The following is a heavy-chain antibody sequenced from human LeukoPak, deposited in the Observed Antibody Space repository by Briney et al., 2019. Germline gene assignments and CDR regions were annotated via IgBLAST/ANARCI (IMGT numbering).Heavy chain of an antibody. D-gene: IGHD4-17*01. CDR1: GFTFSSYE. V-gene: IGHV3-48*03. Sequence: GGSLRLSCAASGFTFSSYEMNWVRQAPGKGLEWVSYIYSSGSTTKYADSVKGRFTISRDNDKNSLHLQMSSLRVEDTAVYYCARGAYGDYGRGYWGQGTLVTVSS. CDR3: ARGAYGDYGRGY. J-gene: IGHJ4*02. CDR2: IYSSGSTT.